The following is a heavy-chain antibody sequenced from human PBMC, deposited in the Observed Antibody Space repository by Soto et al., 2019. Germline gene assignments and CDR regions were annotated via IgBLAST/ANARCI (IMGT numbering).Heavy chain of an antibody. J-gene: IGHJ3*02. Sequence: GASVKVSCKASGGTFSSYAISWVRQAPGQGLEWMGGIIPIFGTANYAQKFRGRVTITADESTSTAYMELSSLRSEDTAVYYCARGGSSGYHDAFDIWGQGTMVTVSS. V-gene: IGHV1-69*13. CDR2: IIPIFGTA. D-gene: IGHD3-22*01. CDR1: GGTFSSYA. CDR3: ARGGSSGYHDAFDI.